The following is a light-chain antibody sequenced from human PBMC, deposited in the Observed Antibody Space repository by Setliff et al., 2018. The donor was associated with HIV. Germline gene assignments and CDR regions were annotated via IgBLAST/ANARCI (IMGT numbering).Light chain of an antibody. Sequence: QSALTQPPSASGTPGQRVTISCSGSTPNTGSNVVSWYQHLPGAAPKLLIYSNNQRLSGVPDRFSGSKSGTSASLAISGLQSEDEGDYYCGTWDDTLNGYVFGTGTKVTDL. CDR1: TPNTGSNV. V-gene: IGLV1-44*01. CDR2: SNN. CDR3: GTWDDTLNGYV. J-gene: IGLJ1*01.